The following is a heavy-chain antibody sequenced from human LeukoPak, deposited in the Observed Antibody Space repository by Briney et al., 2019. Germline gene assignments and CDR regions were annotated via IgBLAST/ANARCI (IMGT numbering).Heavy chain of an antibody. V-gene: IGHV1-2*02. D-gene: IGHD3-10*01. CDR1: GYIFTGYY. CDR2: INPNSGDT. J-gene: IGHJ3*02. CDR3: ARGASWQGNAFQI. Sequence: GASVKVSCKASGYIFTGYYVHWVRQAPGQGLEWMGWINPNSGDTNYAQKFQGRVTLTRDMFISTAYMDLSRLRSDDTAVYYCARGASWQGNAFQIWGQGTMVTVSS.